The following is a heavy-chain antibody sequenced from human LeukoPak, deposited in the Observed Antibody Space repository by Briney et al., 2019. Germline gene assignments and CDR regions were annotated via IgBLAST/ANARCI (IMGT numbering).Heavy chain of an antibody. D-gene: IGHD6-19*01. CDR2: FDPEDGET. CDR1: GYTLTELS. V-gene: IGHV1-24*01. CDR3: ATTRDSSGSDPFDY. J-gene: IGHJ4*02. Sequence: VASVKVSCKVSGYTLTELSMHWVRQAPGKGLEWMGGFDPEDGETIYAQKFQGRVTMTEDTSTDIAYMELSSLRSEDTAVYYCATTRDSSGSDPFDYWGQGTLVTVSS.